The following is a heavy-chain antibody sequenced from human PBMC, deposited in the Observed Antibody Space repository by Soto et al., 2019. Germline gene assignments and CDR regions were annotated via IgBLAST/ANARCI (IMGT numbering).Heavy chain of an antibody. D-gene: IGHD6-19*01. J-gene: IGHJ6*02. CDR2: IIPLFGTA. V-gene: IGHV1-69*01. CDR1: GGTLSSYA. Sequence: QVQLVQSGAEVKKPGSSVKVSCKASGGTLSSYAISWVRQAPGQGLEWMGGIIPLFGTANYAQKFQGRVTITADEPKSTAYMEMSSLRSEDTAVYYCARGYQGGIAVGEISYYYYGMDVWGQGTTVTVYS. CDR3: ARGYQGGIAVGEISYYYYGMDV.